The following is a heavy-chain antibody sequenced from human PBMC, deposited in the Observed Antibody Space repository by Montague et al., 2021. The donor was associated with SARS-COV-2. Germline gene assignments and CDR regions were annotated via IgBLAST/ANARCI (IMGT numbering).Heavy chain of an antibody. J-gene: IGHJ4*02. CDR3: ARVFPRWLQFDPYFDY. CDR1: GGSISSNSYY. V-gene: IGHV4-39*01. CDR2: IYYSGST. Sequence: SETLSLTCTVSGGSISSNSYYWGWIRQPPGKGLEWIGSIYYSGSTYYNPSLKSRVTISVDTSKNQFSLKLSSVTAADTAVYYCARVFPRWLQFDPYFDYWGQGTLVTVSS. D-gene: IGHD5-24*01.